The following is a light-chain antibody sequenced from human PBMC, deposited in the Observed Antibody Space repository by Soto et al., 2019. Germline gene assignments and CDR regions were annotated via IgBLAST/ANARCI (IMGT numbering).Light chain of an antibody. J-gene: IGKJ1*01. CDR1: QTMSSW. V-gene: IGKV1-5*01. CDR2: AAS. Sequence: DIQMTQSPSTLSASVGDRVTITCRASQTMSSWLAWYQQKPGKAPKLLIYAASTWESGGSSRFSGRGSGTEFTLTINSLQPEDFATYYCQQYKSYLRTFGQGTKVDI. CDR3: QQYKSYLRT.